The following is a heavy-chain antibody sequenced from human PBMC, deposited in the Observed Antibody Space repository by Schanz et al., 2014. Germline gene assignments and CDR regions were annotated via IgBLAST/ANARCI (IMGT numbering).Heavy chain of an antibody. V-gene: IGHV3-7*04. CDR1: GFSFSNYW. D-gene: IGHD4-17*01. Sequence: EVQLVESGGGLVQPGESLRLSCAASGFSFSNYWMSWVRQAPGKGLEWVANIKQDGSEKYYVDSVKGRFTISRDNAKKSLYLRMNSLRAEDTAVYYCARDAVTSVLTPGFYYWGQGTLGTVSS. J-gene: IGHJ4*02. CDR3: ARDAVTSVLTPGFYY. CDR2: IKQDGSEK.